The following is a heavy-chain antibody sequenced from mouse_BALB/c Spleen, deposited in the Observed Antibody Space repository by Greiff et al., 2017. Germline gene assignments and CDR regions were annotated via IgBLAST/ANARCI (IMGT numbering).Heavy chain of an antibody. J-gene: IGHJ1*01. V-gene: IGHV1S81*02. CDR1: GYTFTSYY. CDR2: INPSNGGT. Sequence: QVQLQQSGAELVRPGASVKLSCKASGYTFTSYYMYWVKQRPGQGLEWIGEINPSNGGTNFNEKFKSKATLTVDKSSSTAYMQLSSLTSEDSAVYYCTRRGSGYFDVWGAGTTVTVSS. CDR3: TRRGSGYFDV.